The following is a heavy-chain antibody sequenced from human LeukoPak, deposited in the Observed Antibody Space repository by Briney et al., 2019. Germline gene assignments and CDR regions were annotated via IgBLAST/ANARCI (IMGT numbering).Heavy chain of an antibody. CDR2: INPSGGSP. Sequence: GASVELSCKAAGYTFTSYYMHWVRQSPGQGLEWMGIINPSGGSPTYAQKFQGRVTMTRDTSTSTVYMELSSLTSEDTAVYYCARDMLTSSVDYWGQGTLVTVSS. D-gene: IGHD2-2*01. CDR1: GYTFTSYY. CDR3: ARDMLTSSVDY. J-gene: IGHJ4*02. V-gene: IGHV1-46*01.